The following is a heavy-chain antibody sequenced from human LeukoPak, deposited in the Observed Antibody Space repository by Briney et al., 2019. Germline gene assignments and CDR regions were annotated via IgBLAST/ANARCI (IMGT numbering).Heavy chain of an antibody. CDR1: GYTFTGYY. D-gene: IGHD2-15*01. CDR3: ARGRFDPPYCSGGSCYSYFDY. Sequence: GASVKVSCKASGYTFTGYYMHWVRQAPGQGLEWMGWMNPNSGNTGYAQKFQGRVTMTRNTSISTAYMELSSLRSEDTAVYYCARGRFDPPYCSGGSCYSYFDYWGQGTLVTVSS. J-gene: IGHJ4*02. CDR2: MNPNSGNT. V-gene: IGHV1-8*02.